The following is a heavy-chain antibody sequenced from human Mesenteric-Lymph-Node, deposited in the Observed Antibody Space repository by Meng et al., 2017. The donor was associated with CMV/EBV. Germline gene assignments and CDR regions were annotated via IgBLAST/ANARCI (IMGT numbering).Heavy chain of an antibody. CDR1: GFSFSNYW. Sequence: GESLKISCAASGFSFSNYWMHWVRQAPGKGLVWVSRINSDGSSTSYADSVKGRFTISRDNTKNTVYLQMNSLRTEDTAVYYCARCQWERTPIDYWGQGTLVTVSS. CDR3: ARCQWERTPIDY. CDR2: INSDGSST. D-gene: IGHD1-26*01. J-gene: IGHJ4*02. V-gene: IGHV3-74*01.